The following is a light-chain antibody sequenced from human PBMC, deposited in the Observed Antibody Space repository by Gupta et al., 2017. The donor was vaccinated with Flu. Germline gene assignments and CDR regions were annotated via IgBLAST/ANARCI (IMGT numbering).Light chain of an antibody. CDR1: QSISSY. CDR2: AAS. J-gene: IGKJ1*01. CDR3: QHSNSTPRT. Sequence: DIQMTQSPSSLSASVGDRVTITCRASQSISSYLNWYQQKPGKAPKLLIYAASSLQSGVPSRCSGSGSGTDFTPTISSLQPEDFATYYCQHSNSTPRTFGQGTKVEIK. V-gene: IGKV1-39*01.